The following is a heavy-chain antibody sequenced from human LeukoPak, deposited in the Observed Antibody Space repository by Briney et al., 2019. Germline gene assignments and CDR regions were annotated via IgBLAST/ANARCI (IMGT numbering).Heavy chain of an antibody. CDR3: ARGLPYPDY. CDR1: GFTFSSYA. Sequence: PGGSLRLSCAASGFTFSSYAMHWVRQAPGKGLEYVSAISSIGGSTYYANSVKGRFTISRDNSKNTLYLQMGSLRAEDMAVYYCARGLPYPDYWGQGTLVTVSS. V-gene: IGHV3-64*01. CDR2: ISSIGGST. J-gene: IGHJ4*02.